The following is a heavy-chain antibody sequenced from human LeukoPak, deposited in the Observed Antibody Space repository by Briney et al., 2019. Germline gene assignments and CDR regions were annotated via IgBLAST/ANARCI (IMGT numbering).Heavy chain of an antibody. J-gene: IGHJ6*03. Sequence: SETLSLTCTVSGYSISSGYYWGWIRQPPGKGLEWIGSIYYSGTTYYNPSLKSRVTISVDTSNNQFSLKLTSVTAADTAIYYCARDLRDFHSFYMDVWGTGTTVTVSS. D-gene: IGHD4-17*01. CDR3: ARDLRDFHSFYMDV. CDR1: GYSISSGYY. V-gene: IGHV4-38-2*02. CDR2: IYYSGTT.